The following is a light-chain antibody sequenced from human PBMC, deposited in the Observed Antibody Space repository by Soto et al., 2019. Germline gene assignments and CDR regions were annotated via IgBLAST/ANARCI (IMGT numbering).Light chain of an antibody. Sequence: DIHLTQSPSFLSASVGDRVTITCRASQGITSSLAWYQQKAGKAPKLLIYGASTLETGVPSRFSGSGPGTEFTLTISSLQHEDFRIYYCQQFNSYPLTFGGGTKVEIK. CDR3: QQFNSYPLT. CDR2: GAS. J-gene: IGKJ4*01. CDR1: QGITSS. V-gene: IGKV1-9*01.